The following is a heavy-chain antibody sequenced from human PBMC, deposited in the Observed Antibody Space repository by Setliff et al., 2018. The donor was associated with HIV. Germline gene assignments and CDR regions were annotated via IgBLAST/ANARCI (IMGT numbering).Heavy chain of an antibody. CDR2: IQYDESNK. Sequence: PGGSLRLSCAVSGLTFSRYGFHWVRQVPGKGLDWVTFIQYDESNKYYGDSVRGRFTIARDTSKNTLYLKMTSLRSEDTAVYFCAKSFNSGPTNWNIDVWGTGTTVTVSS. CDR1: GLTFSRYG. D-gene: IGHD1-20*01. J-gene: IGHJ6*03. V-gene: IGHV3-30*02. CDR3: AKSFNSGPTNWNIDV.